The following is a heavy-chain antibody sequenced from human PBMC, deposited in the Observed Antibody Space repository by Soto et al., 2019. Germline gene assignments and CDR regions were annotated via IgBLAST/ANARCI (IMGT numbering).Heavy chain of an antibody. V-gene: IGHV4-59*08. CDR2: IYYSGST. CDR3: AGRYRRYFAY. CDR1: GGSISRNY. Sequence: SETRSLTCTVSGGSISRNYWSWTWQRPGTGLEWIGYIYYSGSTNYNPSLKSRVTISVDTSQNQFSLKLSSMTAADTSVYYCAGRYRRYFAYWGQGTPVTVS. D-gene: IGHD1-26*01. J-gene: IGHJ4*02.